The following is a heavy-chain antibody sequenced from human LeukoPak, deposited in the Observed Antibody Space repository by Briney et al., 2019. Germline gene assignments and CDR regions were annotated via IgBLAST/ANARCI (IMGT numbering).Heavy chain of an antibody. Sequence: GGALRLSCAASGFTFSTYTMIWVRQAPGKGLEWVSSITSAGNFIYYADSLRGRFTVSRDNAKNSLYLQMNRLRAEDTAMYYCARDLWDHWGQGTLVTVSS. CDR2: ITSAGNFI. J-gene: IGHJ4*02. CDR3: ARDLWDH. V-gene: IGHV3-21*01. CDR1: GFTFSTYT.